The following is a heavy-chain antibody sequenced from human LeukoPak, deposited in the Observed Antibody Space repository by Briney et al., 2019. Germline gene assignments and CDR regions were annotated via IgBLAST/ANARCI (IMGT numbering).Heavy chain of an antibody. V-gene: IGHV1-18*01. D-gene: IGHD2-2*01. CDR2: ITAYNGNT. CDR1: GYTFTTYG. CDR3: AREYCTSTRCYGVDY. J-gene: IGHJ4*02. Sequence: GASVKVSCKASGYTFTTYGISWVRQAPGQGLEWMGWITAYNGNTIYAQNLQGRVTMTTDTSTTTAYMELRGLRSDGTAVYYCAREYCTSTRCYGVDYWGQGTLVTVSS.